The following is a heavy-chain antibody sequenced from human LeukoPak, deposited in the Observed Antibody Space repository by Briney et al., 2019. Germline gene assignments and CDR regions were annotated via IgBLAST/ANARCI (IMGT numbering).Heavy chain of an antibody. V-gene: IGHV3-30*02. CDR1: GFTFSSYG. Sequence: GGSLRLSCAASGFTFSSYGMHWVRQAPGKGLEWVAFIRYDGSNKYYADYVKGRFTISRDNSKNTLYLQMNSLRAEDTAVYYCAKSLEYSSSSSDYWGQGTLVTVSS. J-gene: IGHJ4*02. CDR2: IRYDGSNK. CDR3: AKSLEYSSSSSDY. D-gene: IGHD6-6*01.